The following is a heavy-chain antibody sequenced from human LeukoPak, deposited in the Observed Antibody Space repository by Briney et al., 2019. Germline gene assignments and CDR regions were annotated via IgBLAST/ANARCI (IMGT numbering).Heavy chain of an antibody. CDR2: ISGSGSRI. D-gene: IGHD5-18*01. CDR1: GFTFSSYA. V-gene: IGHV3-23*01. Sequence: GSLRLSCAASGFTFSSYAMSWVRQAPGKGLEWVSVISGSGSRIYYADSVKGRFTISRDNSKNTLYLQMNSLRAEDTAIYYCAKSITGGYSYGSSDYWGQGTLVTVSS. CDR3: AKSITGGYSYGSSDY. J-gene: IGHJ4*02.